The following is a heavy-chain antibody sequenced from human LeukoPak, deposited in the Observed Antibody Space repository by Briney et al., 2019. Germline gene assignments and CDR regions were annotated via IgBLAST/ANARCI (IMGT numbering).Heavy chain of an antibody. J-gene: IGHJ4*02. V-gene: IGHV3-48*04. CDR3: ARETTTMVRGSFDY. D-gene: IGHD3-10*01. CDR1: GFTFSSYG. Sequence: PGGSLRLSCAASGFTFSSYGMSWVRQAPGKGLEWVSYISSSGSTIYYADSVKGRFTISRDNAKNSLYLQMNSLRAEDTAAYYCARETTTMVRGSFDYWGQGTLVTVSS. CDR2: ISSSGSTI.